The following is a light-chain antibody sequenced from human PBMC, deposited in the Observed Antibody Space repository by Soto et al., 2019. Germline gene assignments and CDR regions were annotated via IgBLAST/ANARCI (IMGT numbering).Light chain of an antibody. V-gene: IGKV3-20*01. J-gene: IGKJ4*01. CDR2: VES. Sequence: EIVLTQSPGTLSLSPGERATLSCRALQCVSSTYLAWYQQKPGQAPSLLNYVESSRATGIPDRFSGSGSGTHFTLTISRLEPDGCAVYCCPQYGTSAPALTVGGGPNEEIK. CDR1: QCVSSTY. CDR3: PQYGTSAPALT.